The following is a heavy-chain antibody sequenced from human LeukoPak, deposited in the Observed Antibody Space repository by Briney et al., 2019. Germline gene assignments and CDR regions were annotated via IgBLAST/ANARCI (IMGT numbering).Heavy chain of an antibody. CDR2: IHYSGTT. J-gene: IGHJ4*02. CDR1: GGFISSYY. CDR3: ARDPSGLGSYYDL. Sequence: SQTLSLTCTVSGGFISSYYWSWIRQPPGKGLEWIGYIHYSGTTNYNPSLKSRVAISVDTSNNQFSLKLNSVTAADTAVYYCARDPSGLGSYYDLWGQGALVTVSS. D-gene: IGHD1-26*01. V-gene: IGHV4-59*01.